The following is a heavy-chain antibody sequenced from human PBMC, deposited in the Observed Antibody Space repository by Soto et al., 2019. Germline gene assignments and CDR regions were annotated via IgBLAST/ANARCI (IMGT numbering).Heavy chain of an antibody. CDR3: ARDLQYYYGSGSSD. D-gene: IGHD3-10*01. Sequence: SETLSLTCTVSGGSISSGGYYWSWIRQHPGKGLEWIGYIYYSGSTYYNRSLKSGVTISLHTSKNQFSLKLSSVTAADTAVYYCARDLQYYYGSGSSDWGQGTLVTVS. V-gene: IGHV4-31*03. CDR2: IYYSGST. J-gene: IGHJ4*02. CDR1: GGSISSGGYY.